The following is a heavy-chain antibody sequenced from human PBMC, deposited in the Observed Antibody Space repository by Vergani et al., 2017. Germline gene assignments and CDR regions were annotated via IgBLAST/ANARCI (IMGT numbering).Heavy chain of an antibody. V-gene: IGHV2-5*02. CDR2: IYWDDDK. J-gene: IGHJ4*02. Sequence: QITLKESGPTLVKPTQTLTLTCTFSGFSLSTSGVGVGWIHQPPGKALEWLALIYWDDDKRYSPSLKSRLTITKDTSKNQVVLTMTNMDPVDTATYYCAHWYYDILTGYPRGFDYWGQGTLVTVSS. CDR1: GFSLSTSGVG. D-gene: IGHD3-9*01. CDR3: AHWYYDILTGYPRGFDY.